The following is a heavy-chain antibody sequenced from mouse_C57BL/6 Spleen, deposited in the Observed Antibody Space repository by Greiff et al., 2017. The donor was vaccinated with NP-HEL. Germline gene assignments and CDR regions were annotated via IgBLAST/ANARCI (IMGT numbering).Heavy chain of an antibody. D-gene: IGHD2-4*01. CDR1: GYTFTSYW. J-gene: IGHJ3*01. CDR2: IHPNSGST. CDR3: ARCDYDVSWFAY. Sequence: VQLQQPGAELVKPGASVKLSCKASGYTFTSYWMHWVKQRPGQGLEWIGLIHPNSGSTNYNEKFKSKATLTVDKSSSTAYMQLSSLTSEDSAVYYCARCDYDVSWFAYWGQGTLVTVSA. V-gene: IGHV1-64*01.